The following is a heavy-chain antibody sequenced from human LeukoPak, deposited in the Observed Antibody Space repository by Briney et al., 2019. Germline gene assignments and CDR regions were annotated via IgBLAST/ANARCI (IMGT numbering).Heavy chain of an antibody. D-gene: IGHD5-24*01. CDR3: ARREDGYNLTLFDY. V-gene: IGHV5-51*01. Sequence: GAPLQISSKGSGYRFTSYWIGWVRQLPGKGLGWRGIIYPGDSDTRYSPSFQGQVTISPDKSISTAYLQWSSLKASDTAMYYCARREDGYNLTLFDYWGQGTLVTVSS. J-gene: IGHJ4*02. CDR1: GYRFTSYW. CDR2: IYPGDSDT.